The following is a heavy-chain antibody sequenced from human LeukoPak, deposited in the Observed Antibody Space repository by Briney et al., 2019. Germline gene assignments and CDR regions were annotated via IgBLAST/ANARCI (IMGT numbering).Heavy chain of an antibody. CDR3: AKAPGVTTEKYFQH. CDR1: GFTFSSYA. D-gene: IGHD2-21*02. CDR2: ISYDGRNK. Sequence: PGGSLRLSCAASGFTFSSYAMHWVRQAPGKGLEWVAVISYDGRNKYYTDSVKGRFSISRDNSKNTLYLQMDSLRAEDTAVYSCAKAPGVTTEKYFQHWGQGTLVTVSS. V-gene: IGHV3-30*04. J-gene: IGHJ1*01.